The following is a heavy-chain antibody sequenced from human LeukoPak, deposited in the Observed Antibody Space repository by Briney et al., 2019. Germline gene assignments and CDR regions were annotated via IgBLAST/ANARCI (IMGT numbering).Heavy chain of an antibody. D-gene: IGHD3-9*01. CDR3: ARVWAPHYDILTGYLDY. J-gene: IGHJ4*02. Sequence: GASVKVSCKASGYIFTGYYMHWVRQAPGQGLEWMGWINPKSGGTNYAQKFQGRVTMTRDTSTSTVYMELSSLRSEDTAVYYCARVWAPHYDILTGYLDYWGQGTLVTVSS. CDR1: GYIFTGYY. V-gene: IGHV1-2*02. CDR2: INPKSGGT.